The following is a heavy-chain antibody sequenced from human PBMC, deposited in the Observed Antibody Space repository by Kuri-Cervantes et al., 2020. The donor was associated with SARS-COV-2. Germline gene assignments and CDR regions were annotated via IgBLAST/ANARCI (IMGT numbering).Heavy chain of an antibody. D-gene: IGHD3-22*01. Sequence: GESLKISCAASGFTFSSYAMHWVRQAPGKGLEWVAVISYDGSNKYYADSVKGRFTISRDNSKNTLYLQMNSLRAEDTAVYYCARGPYYYDSSGYYSGYLGYYHYGMDVWGQGTTVTVSS. V-gene: IGHV3-30-3*01. CDR1: GFTFSSYA. CDR3: ARGPYYYDSSGYYSGYLGYYHYGMDV. J-gene: IGHJ6*02. CDR2: ISYDGSNK.